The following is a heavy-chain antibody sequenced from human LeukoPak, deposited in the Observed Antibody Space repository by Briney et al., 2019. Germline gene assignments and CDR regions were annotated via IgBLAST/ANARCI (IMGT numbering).Heavy chain of an antibody. J-gene: IGHJ4*02. Sequence: GGSLRLSCVASRFTFSNYAMNWVRQSPGKGLEWVSGISGSGDRTYIADSVKGRFTISRENSENTLYLQMNSLRADDMAVYYCAKDVRGYRRPLDYWGQGTLVTVSS. D-gene: IGHD5-18*01. CDR2: ISGSGDRT. CDR3: AKDVRGYRRPLDY. V-gene: IGHV3-23*01. CDR1: RFTFSNYA.